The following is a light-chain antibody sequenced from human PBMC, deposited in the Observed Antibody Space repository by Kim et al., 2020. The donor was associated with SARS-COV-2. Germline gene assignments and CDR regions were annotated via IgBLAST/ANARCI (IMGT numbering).Light chain of an antibody. CDR1: QSVLYSSNNKNY. CDR2: WAS. CDR3: QQCYSFPFT. J-gene: IGKJ4*01. Sequence: DIVMTQSPDSLAVSLGERATINCKSSQSVLYSSNNKNYLAWYQQKPGHPPKLLIYWASTRESGVPDRFSGSGSGTDFTLTISSLQAEDVAVYYCQQCYSFPFTFGGGTKVDIK. V-gene: IGKV4-1*01.